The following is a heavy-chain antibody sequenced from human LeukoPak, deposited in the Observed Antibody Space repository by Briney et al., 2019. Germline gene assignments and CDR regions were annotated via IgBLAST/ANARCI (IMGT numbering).Heavy chain of an antibody. CDR2: IGGGVTT. J-gene: IGHJ4*02. CDR1: GFTFTNYV. CDR3: AKSGRLQAVAGWSDH. Sequence: GGSLRLSCAVSGFTFTNYVMSWVRQAPGKGLEWVSAIGGGVTTHYADYVKGRFTISRDNSKNTLYLQMNSLRAEDTAIYYCAKSGRLQAVAGWSDHWGQGTLVTVS. D-gene: IGHD6-19*01. V-gene: IGHV3-23*01.